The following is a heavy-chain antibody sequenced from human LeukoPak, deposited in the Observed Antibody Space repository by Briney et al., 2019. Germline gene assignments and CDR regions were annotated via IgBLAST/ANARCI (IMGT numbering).Heavy chain of an antibody. D-gene: IGHD3-22*01. CDR1: GYSFTSYW. V-gene: IGHV5-51*01. CDR3: ARQDYYDSSLTPQDASDI. J-gene: IGHJ3*02. Sequence: GESLKISCKGSGYSFTSYWIGWVRQMPGKGLEWMGIIYPGDSDTRYSPSFQGQVTISADKSISTAYLQWSSLKASDTAMYYCARQDYYDSSLTPQDASDIWGQGTMVTVSS. CDR2: IYPGDSDT.